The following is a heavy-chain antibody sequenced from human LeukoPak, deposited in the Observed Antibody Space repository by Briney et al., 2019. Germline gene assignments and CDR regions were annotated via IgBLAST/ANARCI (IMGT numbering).Heavy chain of an antibody. Sequence: PSETLSLTCAVYGGSFSGYYWSWIRQPPGKGLEWIGEINHSGSTNYNPSLKSQVTISVDTSKNQFSLKLSSVTAADTAVYYCARGGLGNDYIWGSYRYTPYDYWGQGTLVTVSS. V-gene: IGHV4-34*01. CDR2: INHSGST. CDR1: GGSFSGYY. D-gene: IGHD3-16*02. J-gene: IGHJ4*02. CDR3: ARGGLGNDYIWGSYRYTPYDY.